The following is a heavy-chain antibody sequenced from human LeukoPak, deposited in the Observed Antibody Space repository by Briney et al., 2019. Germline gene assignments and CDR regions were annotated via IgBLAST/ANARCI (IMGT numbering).Heavy chain of an antibody. J-gene: IGHJ5*02. CDR3: ARSLRPRSNWFDP. CDR1: GGSFSGYY. Sequence: PSETLSLTCAVYGGSFSGYYWSWIRQPPGKGLEWIGEINHSGSTNYNPSLNTRVTISVHTSKNQFSLKLSSVTAADTAVYYCARSLRPRSNWFDPWGQGTLVTVSS. V-gene: IGHV4-34*01. CDR2: INHSGST.